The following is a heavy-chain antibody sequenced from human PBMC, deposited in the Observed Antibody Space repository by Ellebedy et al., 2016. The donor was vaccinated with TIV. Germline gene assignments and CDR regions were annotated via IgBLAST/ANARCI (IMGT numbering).Heavy chain of an antibody. CDR3: TRHKQVLDY. CDR2: IRSKANSYAT. CDR1: GFTFSGSA. Sequence: GESLKISCAASGFTFSGSAMHWVRQASGKGLEWVGRIRSKANSYATAYAASVKGGFTISRDDSKNTAYLQMNSLKTEDTAVYYCTRHKQVLDYWGQGTLVTVSS. D-gene: IGHD4/OR15-4a*01. J-gene: IGHJ4*02. V-gene: IGHV3-73*01.